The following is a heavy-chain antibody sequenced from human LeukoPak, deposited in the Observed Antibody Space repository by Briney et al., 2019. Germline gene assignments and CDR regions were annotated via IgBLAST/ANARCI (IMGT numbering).Heavy chain of an antibody. J-gene: IGHJ4*02. D-gene: IGHD3-16*02. CDR3: ARAKIDYVWGSYRYRGFDY. CDR1: GGSISSSSYY. Sequence: SETLSLTCTVSGGSISSSSYYWSWIRQPPGKGLEWIGYIYYSGSTNYNPSLKSRVTISVDTSKNQFSLKLSSVTAADTAVYYCARAKIDYVWGSYRYRGFDYWGQGTLVTVSS. CDR2: IYYSGST. V-gene: IGHV4-61*01.